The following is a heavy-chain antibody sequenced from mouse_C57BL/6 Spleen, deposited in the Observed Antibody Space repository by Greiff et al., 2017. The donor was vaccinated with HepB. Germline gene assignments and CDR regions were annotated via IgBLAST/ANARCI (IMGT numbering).Heavy chain of an antibody. CDR1: GFTFTDYY. CDR2: IRNKANGYTT. D-gene: IGHD4-1*02. J-gene: IGHJ1*03. V-gene: IGHV7-3*01. Sequence: EVKLVESGGGLVQPGGSLSLSCAASGFTFTDYYMSWVRQPPGKALEWLGFIRNKANGYTTEYSASVKGRFTISRDNSQSILYLQMTALRAEDSATYCCARSTGRYWYFEVWGTGTTVTVSS. CDR3: ARSTGRYWYFEV.